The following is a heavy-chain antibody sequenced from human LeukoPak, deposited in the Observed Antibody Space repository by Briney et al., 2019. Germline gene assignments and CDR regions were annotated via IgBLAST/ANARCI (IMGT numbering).Heavy chain of an antibody. V-gene: IGHV3-49*04. J-gene: IGHJ4*02. D-gene: IGHD1-1*01. Sequence: PGRSLRLSCTTSGFTFRDSAMTWVRQAPGKGLEWVGFIRTKTYGGTTEYAASVKGRLTISRDDSKSLAYLQMNSLKTEDTAVYYCARWDTTIEYWGQGTLVTVSS. CDR2: IRTKTYGGTT. CDR1: GFTFRDSA. CDR3: ARWDTTIEY.